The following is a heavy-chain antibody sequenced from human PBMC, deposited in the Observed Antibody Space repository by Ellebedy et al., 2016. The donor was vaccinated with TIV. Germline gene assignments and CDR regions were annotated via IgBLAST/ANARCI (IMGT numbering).Heavy chain of an antibody. D-gene: IGHD1-1*01. Sequence: GGSLRLSCAASGFTFSDYYMRWIRQAPGNGLAWAPYVSGTCSTIYYADSVKGRFTAPRDNSKARLFLQMNRLRAEDTGVYYWERGNNLLGFVPTGMPIGYWGQGTLDTVSS. CDR2: VSGTCSTI. V-gene: IGHV3-11*04. CDR1: GFTFSDYY. J-gene: IGHJ4*02. CDR3: ERGNNLLGFVPTGMPIGY.